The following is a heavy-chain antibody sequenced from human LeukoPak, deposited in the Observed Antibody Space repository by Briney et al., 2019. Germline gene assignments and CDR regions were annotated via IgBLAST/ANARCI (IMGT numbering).Heavy chain of an antibody. V-gene: IGHV1-2*02. Sequence: ASVKVSCKASGYTFTGYYMHWVRQAPGQGLEWMGWINPNSGGTNYAQKFQGTVTMTRDKSISTAYMELSRLRSDDTAVYYCARDGKGGSGSYPGYWGQGTLVTVSS. CDR3: ARDGKGGSGSYPGY. CDR1: GYTFTGYY. D-gene: IGHD3-10*01. J-gene: IGHJ4*02. CDR2: INPNSGGT.